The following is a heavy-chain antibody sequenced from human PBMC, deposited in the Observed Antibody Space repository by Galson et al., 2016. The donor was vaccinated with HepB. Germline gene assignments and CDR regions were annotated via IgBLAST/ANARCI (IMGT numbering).Heavy chain of an antibody. Sequence: SETLSLTCTVSGGSISSYYWSWIRLPPGKGLEWIGYIYYRGSTNYNPSTTSRVTISVDTSKNQFSLKLSSVTAADTAGYYCAGGQLLPMKDSYYGMDVWGQGTTVTVSS. J-gene: IGHJ6*02. CDR1: GGSISSYY. D-gene: IGHD2-2*01. CDR3: AGGQLLPMKDSYYGMDV. V-gene: IGHV4-59*01. CDR2: IYYRGST.